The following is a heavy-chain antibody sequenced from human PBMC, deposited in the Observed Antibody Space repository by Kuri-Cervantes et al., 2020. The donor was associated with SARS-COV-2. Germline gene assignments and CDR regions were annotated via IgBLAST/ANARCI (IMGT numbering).Heavy chain of an antibody. CDR1: GFTFGDYA. V-gene: IGHV3-23*01. D-gene: IGHD2-15*01. CDR2: ISGSGGNT. J-gene: IGHJ4*02. Sequence: GGSLRLSCTVSGFTFGDYAMSWVRQAPGKGLEWVSTISGSGGNTYYADSVKGRFTISRDNSKNTLDLQMTSLRAEDTAVYYCANGNYCSGGSCFSTAGYWGQGTLVTVSS. CDR3: ANGNYCSGGSCFSTAGY.